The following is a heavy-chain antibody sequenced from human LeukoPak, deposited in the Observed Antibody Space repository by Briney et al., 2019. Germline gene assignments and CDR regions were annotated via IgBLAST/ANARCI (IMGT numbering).Heavy chain of an antibody. CDR1: GGSISSYY. CDR2: IYYSGST. V-gene: IGHV4-59*01. J-gene: IGHJ4*02. CDR3: ARVTGYMIEDYFDY. Sequence: SETLSLTCTVSGGSISSYYWSWIRQPPGKGLEWLGNIYYSGSTNYNPSLKSRVTISVDTSKHQFSLKLKSVTAADTAVYYCARVTGYMIEDYFDYWGQGTLVTVSS. D-gene: IGHD3-22*01.